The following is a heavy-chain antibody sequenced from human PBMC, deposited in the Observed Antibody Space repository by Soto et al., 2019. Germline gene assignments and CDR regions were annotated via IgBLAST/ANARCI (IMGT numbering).Heavy chain of an antibody. CDR1: GFTVSSNY. V-gene: IGHV3-53*01. CDR3: ARAHKRIVAARAYYFDY. Sequence: GGSLRLSCAASGFTVSSNYMSWVRQAPGKGLEWVSVIYSGGSTYYADSVKGRFTISRDNSKNTLYLQMNSLRAEDTAVYYCARAHKRIVAARAYYFDYWGQGTRVTVSS. J-gene: IGHJ4*02. D-gene: IGHD6-13*01. CDR2: IYSGGST.